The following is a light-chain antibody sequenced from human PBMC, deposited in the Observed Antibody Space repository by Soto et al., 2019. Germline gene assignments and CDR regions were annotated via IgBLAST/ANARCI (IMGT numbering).Light chain of an antibody. Sequence: EIVLTQSPATLSLSPGERATLSCRASQSVSSYLAWYQQKPGQAPRPLISGASTRATGVPASFSGSGSGTEFTLTISSLQSEDFAVYYCQQYNNWPPLTFGGGTKVDIK. CDR3: QQYNNWPPLT. CDR2: GAS. CDR1: QSVSSY. J-gene: IGKJ4*01. V-gene: IGKV3-15*01.